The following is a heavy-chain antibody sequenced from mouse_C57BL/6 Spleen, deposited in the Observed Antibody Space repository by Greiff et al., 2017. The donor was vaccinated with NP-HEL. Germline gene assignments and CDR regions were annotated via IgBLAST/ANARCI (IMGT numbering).Heavy chain of an antibody. CDR2: ISDGGSYT. CDR1: GFTFSSYA. D-gene: IGHD2-4*01. J-gene: IGHJ2*01. V-gene: IGHV5-4*01. CDR3: AREGDYDKGGFDY. Sequence: EVQLQQSGGGLVKPGGSLKLSCAASGFTFSSYAMSWVRQTPEKRLEWVATISDGGSYTYYPDNVKGRFTISRDNAKNNLYLQMSHLKSEDTAMYYCAREGDYDKGGFDYWGQGTTLTVSS.